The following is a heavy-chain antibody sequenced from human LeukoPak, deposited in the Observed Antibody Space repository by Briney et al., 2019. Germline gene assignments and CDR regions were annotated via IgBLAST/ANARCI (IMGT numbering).Heavy chain of an antibody. D-gene: IGHD1-14*01. CDR3: ARDRISINALDM. CDR1: GASISGHY. J-gene: IGHJ3*02. Sequence: SETLSLTCTVSGASISGHYLTWLRQPPGKGLEWIGYISHIGSTNYNPSLKSRVTISVDTSKNQFSLKLTSVTAANTAVYYCARDRISINALDMWGQGTMVTVSS. CDR2: ISHIGST. V-gene: IGHV4-59*11.